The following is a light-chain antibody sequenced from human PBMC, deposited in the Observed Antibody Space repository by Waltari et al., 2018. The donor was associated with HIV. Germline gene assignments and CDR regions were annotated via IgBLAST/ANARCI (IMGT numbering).Light chain of an antibody. Sequence: EIVLTQSPATLSLSPGVRAPLSCRASQSVSSYLAWYQQKPGQAPRLLIYDASNRATGIPARFSGSGSGTDFTLTISSLEPEDFAVYYCQQRSNWPPVTFGQGTRLEIK. CDR1: QSVSSY. CDR3: QQRSNWPPVT. V-gene: IGKV3-11*01. CDR2: DAS. J-gene: IGKJ5*01.